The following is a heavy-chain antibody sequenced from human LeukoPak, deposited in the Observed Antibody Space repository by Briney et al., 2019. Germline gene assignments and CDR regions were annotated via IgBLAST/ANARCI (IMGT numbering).Heavy chain of an antibody. Sequence: PGGSPRLSCAASGFTFNTYTMNWVRQAPGKGLEWVASIRSYSSYIHYADSVKGRFTISRDDAKKSLDLQMNSLRAEDTAVYFCARYSEVYYYVDVWGAGTTVIVSS. CDR1: GFTFNTYT. CDR3: ARYSEVYYYVDV. CDR2: IRSYSSYI. J-gene: IGHJ6*03. V-gene: IGHV3-21*01. D-gene: IGHD2-21*01.